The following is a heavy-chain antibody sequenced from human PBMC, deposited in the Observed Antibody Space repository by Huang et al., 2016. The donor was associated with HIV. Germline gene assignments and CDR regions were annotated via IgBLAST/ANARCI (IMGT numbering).Heavy chain of an antibody. D-gene: IGHD3-3*01. Sequence: QESGPGLVGPSETLSLTCAVSGDSITSNTFYWGWIRRPPGKGLEWNGSIYYSGTTYYNPALKRRARIAVDASKNRIFLHLRSVTAADTGVYYCARTGVAVSDDPEYFQHWGQGALVTIS. V-gene: IGHV4-39*02. CDR3: ARTGVAVSDDPEYFQH. J-gene: IGHJ1*01. CDR1: GDSITSNTFY. CDR2: IYYSGTT.